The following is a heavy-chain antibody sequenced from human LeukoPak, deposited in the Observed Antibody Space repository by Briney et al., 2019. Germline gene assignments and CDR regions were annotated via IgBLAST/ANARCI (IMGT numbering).Heavy chain of an antibody. CDR1: GFTFSTYD. CDR3: AREGSSWSLDV. CDR2: IGTAGDT. Sequence: PGGSLRLSCAASGFTFSTYDIHWVRQATGKGLEWVSTIGTAGDTYYPASVKGRFTISRENAKNSLYLQMNSLRAGDTAAYYCAREGSSWSLDVWGQGTTVTVSS. D-gene: IGHD6-13*01. J-gene: IGHJ6*02. V-gene: IGHV3-13*01.